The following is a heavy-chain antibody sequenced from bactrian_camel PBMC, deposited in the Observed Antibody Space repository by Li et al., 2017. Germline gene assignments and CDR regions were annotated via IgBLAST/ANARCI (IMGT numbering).Heavy chain of an antibody. D-gene: IGHD8*01. V-gene: IGHV3-2*01. Sequence: HVQLVESGGGLVQPGGSLRLSCAASGFTFSSSYMSWIRQGPGKGLEWVSSIYSDGSNTDYADSVKGRFTISRDNAKNTVYLQMNSLKSEDTALYYCATYFHLEWGQGTQVTVS. CDR2: IYSDGSNT. CDR1: GFTFSSSY. CDR3: ATYFHLE. J-gene: IGHJ4*01.